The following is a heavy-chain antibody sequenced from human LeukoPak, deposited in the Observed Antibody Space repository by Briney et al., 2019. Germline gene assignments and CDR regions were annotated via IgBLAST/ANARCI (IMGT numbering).Heavy chain of an antibody. D-gene: IGHD1-26*01. V-gene: IGHV4-34*01. CDR2: INHSGST. J-gene: IGHJ3*01. CDR3: ARALTWDKLTFDL. Sequence: SETLSLTCAVYGGSFSGYYLSWIRQPPGKGLEWIGEINHSGSTNYNPSLKSRVTISVDTSKNQFSLKLSSVTAADTAVYYCARALTWDKLTFDLWGQGTMVTVSS. CDR1: GGSFSGYY.